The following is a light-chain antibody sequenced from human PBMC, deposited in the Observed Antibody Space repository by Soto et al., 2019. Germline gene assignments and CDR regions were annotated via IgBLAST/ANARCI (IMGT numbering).Light chain of an antibody. CDR1: QSVRNN. Sequence: EIVMTQSPATLSVSPGERATVPCRASQSVRNNLAWYQQKPGQAPRLLIFGASTRATGIPARFSGSGYGTEFSLTISSLQSEDFAVYYCQQYNNRPLTFGGGTKVEIK. CDR3: QQYNNRPLT. V-gene: IGKV3-15*01. J-gene: IGKJ4*01. CDR2: GAS.